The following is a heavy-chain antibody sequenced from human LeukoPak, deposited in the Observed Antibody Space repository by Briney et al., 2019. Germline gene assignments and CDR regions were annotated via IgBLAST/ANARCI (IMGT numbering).Heavy chain of an antibody. CDR1: GGSISSGDYY. CDR2: IYYSGSA. D-gene: IGHD6-13*01. J-gene: IGHJ5*02. CDR3: AREQLATWFDP. Sequence: SQTLSLTCTVSGGSISSGDYYWSWIRQPPGKGLEWIGYIYYSGSAYYNPSLKSRVTISVDTSKNQFSLKLSSMTAADTAVYYCAREQLATWFDPWGQGTLVTVSS. V-gene: IGHV4-30-4*08.